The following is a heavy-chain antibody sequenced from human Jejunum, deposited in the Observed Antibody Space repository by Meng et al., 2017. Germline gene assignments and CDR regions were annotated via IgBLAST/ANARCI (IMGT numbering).Heavy chain of an antibody. Sequence: QLQQWGAGLLKPSETLSLTCAVYGESFTNYYWNWIRQHPGKGLEWIGEVTHSEGTNYNPSLKSRVTISVDMSKNQFSLKLSSVTAADTAVYYCARGQDRAKTGYWGQGTLVTVSS. V-gene: IGHV4-34*01. J-gene: IGHJ4*02. CDR3: ARGQDRAKTGY. CDR2: VTHSEGT. D-gene: IGHD4/OR15-4a*01. CDR1: GESFTNYY.